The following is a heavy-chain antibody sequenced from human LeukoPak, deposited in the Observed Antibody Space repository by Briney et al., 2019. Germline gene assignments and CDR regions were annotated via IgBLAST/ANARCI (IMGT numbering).Heavy chain of an antibody. CDR1: GFISSSYA. J-gene: IGHJ4*02. CDR2: MSGINDGT. V-gene: IGHV3-23*01. D-gene: IGHD5-18*01. Sequence: PGGSLRLSCAASGFISSSYAMTWVRQAPGKGLEWVSSMSGINDGTFYADSVKGRFTISRDTSKNTLFLQMNSLRAEDTAVYYCARVASGYSYGSEFDYWGQGTLVTVSS. CDR3: ARVASGYSYGSEFDY.